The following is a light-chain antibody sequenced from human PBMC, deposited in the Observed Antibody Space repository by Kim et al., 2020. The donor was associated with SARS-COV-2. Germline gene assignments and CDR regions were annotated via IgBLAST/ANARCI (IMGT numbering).Light chain of an antibody. CDR1: PSVRDTY. J-gene: IGKJ1*01. CDR2: GTS. V-gene: IGKV3-20*01. CDR3: QQYQISPWT. Sequence: SPAERAPLSCRASPSVRDTYFAWYQQKPGQAPRLLIYGTSSRATGIPDRFSGSGSGTDFTLAITRLEPEDFAVYYCQQYQISPWTFGQGTKVDIK.